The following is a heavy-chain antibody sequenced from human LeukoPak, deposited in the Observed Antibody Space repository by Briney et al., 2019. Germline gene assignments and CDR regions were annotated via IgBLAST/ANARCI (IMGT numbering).Heavy chain of an antibody. CDR2: IYYSGST. CDR3: ARDRLVRGVIRGSYGMDV. CDR1: GGSISSSSYY. J-gene: IGHJ6*02. Sequence: PSETLSLTCTVSGGSISSSSYYWGWIRQPPGKGLEWIGSIYYSGSTYYNPSLKSRVTISVDTSKNQFSLKLSSVTAADTAVYYCARDRLVRGVIRGSYGMDVWGQGTTVTVSS. V-gene: IGHV4-39*07. D-gene: IGHD3-10*01.